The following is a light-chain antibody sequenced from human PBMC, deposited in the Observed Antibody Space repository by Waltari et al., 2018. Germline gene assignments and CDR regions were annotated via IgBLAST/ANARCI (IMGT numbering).Light chain of an antibody. J-gene: IGLJ3*02. CDR3: QVWDDTTNSGV. CDR1: NIERKI. CDR2: YDT. V-gene: IGLV3-21*04. Sequence: YVLTQPPSVSVAPGKPATLTCGGENIERKIVKWYQQKPGQAPVLVLFYDTDRPSGIPDRFSGSNSGNTATLTISWVEAGDEADYHCQVWDDTTNSGVFGGGTRLTVL.